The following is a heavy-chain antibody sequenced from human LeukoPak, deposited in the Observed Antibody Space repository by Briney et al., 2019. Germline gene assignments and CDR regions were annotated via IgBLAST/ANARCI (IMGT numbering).Heavy chain of an antibody. V-gene: IGHV4-30-2*01. D-gene: IGHD6-13*01. CDR2: IYHSGST. J-gene: IGHJ5*02. Sequence: SETLSLTCAVSGGSISSGGYSWSWIRQPPGKGLEWIGYIYHSGSTYYNPSLKSRVTISVDRSKNQFSLKLSSVTAADTAVYYCARDRGSSWYRGGNWFDPWGQGTLVTVSS. CDR1: GGSISSGGYS. CDR3: ARDRGSSWYRGGNWFDP.